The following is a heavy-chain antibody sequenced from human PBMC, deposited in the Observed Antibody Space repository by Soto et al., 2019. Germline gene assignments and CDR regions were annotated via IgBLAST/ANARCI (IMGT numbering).Heavy chain of an antibody. CDR1: GLTFSDHY. V-gene: IGHV3-11*01. Sequence: QVQLVESGGGLVKPGGSLRLSCAASGLTFSDHYMTWIRQAPGKGLEWISYISSSAGTIYYADSVKGRFTISRDNAKNSLYLQMTNLRAEDTAVYYCARAPYFCSATYYYYAVDVLGHWTTVTVSS. D-gene: IGHD3-10*01. CDR3: ARAPYFCSATYYYYAVDV. J-gene: IGHJ6*02. CDR2: ISSSAGTI.